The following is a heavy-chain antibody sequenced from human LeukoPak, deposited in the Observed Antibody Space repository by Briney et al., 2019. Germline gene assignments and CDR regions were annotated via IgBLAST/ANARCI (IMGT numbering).Heavy chain of an antibody. J-gene: IGHJ1*01. CDR2: IWYDGSNK. V-gene: IGHV3-33*01. CDR1: GFTFSSYG. D-gene: IGHD2-15*01. Sequence: SGGSLRLSCAASGFTFSSYGMHWVRQAPGEGLEWVAVIWYDGSNKYYADSVKGRFTISRDNSKNTLYLQMNSLRAEDTAVYYCARESCSGGRCYSMDFQHWGQGTLVTVSS. CDR3: ARESCSGGRCYSMDFQH.